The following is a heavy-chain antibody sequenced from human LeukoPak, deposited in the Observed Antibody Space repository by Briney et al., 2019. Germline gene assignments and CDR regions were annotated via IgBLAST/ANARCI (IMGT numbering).Heavy chain of an antibody. Sequence: GGSLRLSCAASGFTFSTCGMSWVRQAPGKGLEWVSHISRSGSTRYYADSLKGRFTISRDNAKNSLYLQMNSLRAEDTAVYYCARTAYYYDSSGYDDAFDIWGQGTMVTVSS. J-gene: IGHJ3*02. CDR2: ISRSGSTR. D-gene: IGHD3-22*01. CDR1: GFTFSTCG. V-gene: IGHV3-48*04. CDR3: ARTAYYYDSSGYDDAFDI.